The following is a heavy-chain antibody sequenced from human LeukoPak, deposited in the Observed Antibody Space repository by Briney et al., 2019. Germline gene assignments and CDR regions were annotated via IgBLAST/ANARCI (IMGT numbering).Heavy chain of an antibody. Sequence: GGPLRLSCAATGFNFGSYGMHWVRQAPRKGLERVAVIWYDGSNKYYADSVKGRFTISRDNSKNTLYLQMNSLRAEDTAVYYCAKDEGYYYMDVWGKGTTVTVSS. CDR3: AKDEGYYYMDV. CDR1: GFNFGSYG. V-gene: IGHV3-33*06. CDR2: IWYDGSNK. J-gene: IGHJ6*03.